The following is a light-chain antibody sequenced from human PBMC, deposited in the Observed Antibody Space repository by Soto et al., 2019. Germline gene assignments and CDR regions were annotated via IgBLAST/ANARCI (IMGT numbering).Light chain of an antibody. V-gene: IGLV2-11*01. CDR2: DVS. CDR1: SSDIGGYNY. Sequence: QSALTHPRSVSGSPGQSVTISCPGTSSDIGGYNYVSWFQQHPGKAPKVMIYDVSKRPSGVPDRFSGSKSGNTASPTISGLQAEDEADYYCCSYAGTYIYVFGTGTKVTVL. CDR3: CSYAGTYIYV. J-gene: IGLJ1*01.